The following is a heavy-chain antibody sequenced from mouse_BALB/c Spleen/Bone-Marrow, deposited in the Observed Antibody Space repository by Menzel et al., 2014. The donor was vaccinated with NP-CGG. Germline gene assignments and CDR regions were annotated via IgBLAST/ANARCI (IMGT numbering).Heavy chain of an antibody. D-gene: IGHD1-2*01. CDR3: ARLGYYGSFAF. V-gene: IGHV4-1*02. CDR2: INPDSSTI. CDR1: GFDFSRFW. J-gene: IGHJ3*01. Sequence: VQLKESGGGLVQPGGSLKLSCAASGFDFSRFWMSWVRQAPGKGLEGIGEINPDSSTINYTPSLKDKFIISRDNAKNTLYLQMSKVRSEDTALYYCARLGYYGSFAFWGQGTLVTVSA.